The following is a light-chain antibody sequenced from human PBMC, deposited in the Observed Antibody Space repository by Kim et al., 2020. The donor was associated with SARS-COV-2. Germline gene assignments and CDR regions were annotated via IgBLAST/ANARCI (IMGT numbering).Light chain of an antibody. V-gene: IGKV3-20*01. CDR2: GAA. CDR3: QQYGSSSWT. CDR1: QSVTSY. J-gene: IGKJ1*01. Sequence: EIVLTQSPRTLSLSPGERATLSCRASQSVTSYLAWYQQKPGQAPRLLIYGAASRATGTPDRFSGSGSGTDFILTISRLEPEDFAVYYCQQYGSSSWTFGQGTKVDIK.